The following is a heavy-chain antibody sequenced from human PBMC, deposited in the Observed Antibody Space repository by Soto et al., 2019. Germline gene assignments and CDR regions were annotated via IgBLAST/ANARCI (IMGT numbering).Heavy chain of an antibody. J-gene: IGHJ5*02. D-gene: IGHD2-15*01. Sequence: PGEALNISCKGCGYSFSSYLSGWVRQMPGKGLEWMGIIYPGDSDTRYSPSFQGQVTISADKSISTAYLQWSSLKASDTAMYYCARWGGYCSGGSCYSGWFDPWGQGTLVTVSS. CDR2: IYPGDSDT. V-gene: IGHV5-51*01. CDR1: GYSFSSYL. CDR3: ARWGGYCSGGSCYSGWFDP.